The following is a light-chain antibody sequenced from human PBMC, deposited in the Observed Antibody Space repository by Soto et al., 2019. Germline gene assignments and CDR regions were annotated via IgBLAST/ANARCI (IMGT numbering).Light chain of an antibody. Sequence: EIVLTQSPGTLSLSPGERATLSCRASQSVSSSYLACYQQKPGEAPRLLIYGASSRPTGIPDRFSGSGSGTAFTLTISRLQPEDFSVYYCQQYGSSPPLTFGGGTKVEIK. CDR1: QSVSSSY. CDR2: GAS. CDR3: QQYGSSPPLT. V-gene: IGKV3-20*01. J-gene: IGKJ4*01.